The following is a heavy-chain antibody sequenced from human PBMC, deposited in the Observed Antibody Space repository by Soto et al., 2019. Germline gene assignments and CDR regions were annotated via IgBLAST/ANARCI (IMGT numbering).Heavy chain of an antibody. CDR3: ARVNEALYYYYYGMDV. V-gene: IGHV1-69*13. D-gene: IGHD1-1*01. J-gene: IGHJ6*02. CDR2: IIPIFGTA. Sequence: AASVKVSCKASGGTFSSYAISWVRQAPGQGLEWMGGIIPIFGTANYAQKFQGRVTITADESTSTAYMELSSLRSEVTAVYYCARVNEALYYYYYGMDVWGQGTTVTVSS. CDR1: GGTFSSYA.